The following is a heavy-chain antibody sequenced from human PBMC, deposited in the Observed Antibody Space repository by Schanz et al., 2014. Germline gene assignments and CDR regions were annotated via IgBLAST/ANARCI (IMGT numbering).Heavy chain of an antibody. CDR1: GFTFITYT. CDR2: ISSSSSYI. D-gene: IGHD2-15*01. CDR3: AKGMGYCSGGTCYDYYYYGLDV. Sequence: DVQLLESGGGLVQPGGSLRLSCAASGFTFITYTMNWVRQAPGKGLEWVSSISSSSSYIYYADSVKGRFTISRDNSENTLYLQMNSLSADDTAVFYCAKGMGYCSGGTCYDYYYYGLDVWGQGTTVTVSS. V-gene: IGHV3-21*04. J-gene: IGHJ6*02.